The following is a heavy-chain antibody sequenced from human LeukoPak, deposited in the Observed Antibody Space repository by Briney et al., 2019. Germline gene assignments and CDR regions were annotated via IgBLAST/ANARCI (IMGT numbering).Heavy chain of an antibody. Sequence: PGGSLRLSCAASGFTFSSYAMHWVRQAPGKGLEWVAVISYDGSNKYYADSVKGRFTISRDNSKNTLYLQMNSLRAEDTAVYYCARGRGYSYGYVGFAFDIWGQGTMVTVSS. CDR1: GFTFSSYA. J-gene: IGHJ3*02. V-gene: IGHV3-30*14. CDR3: ARGRGYSYGYVGFAFDI. D-gene: IGHD5-18*01. CDR2: ISYDGSNK.